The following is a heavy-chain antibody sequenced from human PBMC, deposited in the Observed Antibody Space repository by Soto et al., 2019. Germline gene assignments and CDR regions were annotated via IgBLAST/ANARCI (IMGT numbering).Heavy chain of an antibody. CDR1: GYTLTELS. Sequence: ASVKVSCKVSGYTLTELSMHWVRQAPGKGLEWMGGFDPEDGETIYAQKFQGRVTMTEDTSTDTAYMELSSLRSEDTAVYYCATDIVATSDYYYYGMDVWGQGTTVTVSS. V-gene: IGHV1-24*01. D-gene: IGHD5-12*01. J-gene: IGHJ6*02. CDR3: ATDIVATSDYYYYGMDV. CDR2: FDPEDGET.